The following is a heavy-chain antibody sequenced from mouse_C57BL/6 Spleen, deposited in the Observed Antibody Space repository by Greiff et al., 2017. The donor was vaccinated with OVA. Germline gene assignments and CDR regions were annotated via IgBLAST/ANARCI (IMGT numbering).Heavy chain of an antibody. D-gene: IGHD2-5*01. CDR1: GFTFSDYG. CDR2: ISSGSSTI. V-gene: IGHV5-17*01. J-gene: IGHJ2*01. CDR3: ARMRSNFYYFDY. Sequence: EVQLVESGGGLVKPGGSLKLSCAASGFTFSDYGMHWVRQAPEKGLEWVAYISSGSSTIYYADTVKARFTISRDNAKNTLFLQMTSLRSEDTAMYYCARMRSNFYYFDYWGQGTTLTVSS.